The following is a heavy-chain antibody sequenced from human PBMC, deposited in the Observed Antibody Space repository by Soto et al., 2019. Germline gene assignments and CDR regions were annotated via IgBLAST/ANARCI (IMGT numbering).Heavy chain of an antibody. CDR1: GFTFSSYG. D-gene: IGHD6-13*01. CDR2: ISYDGSNK. V-gene: IGHV3-30*18. Sequence: QVQLVESGGGVVQPGRSLRLSCAASGFTFSSYGMHWVRQAPGKGLEWVAVISYDGSNKYYADSVKGRFTISRDNSKNTLYLQMNSLRAEDTAVYYCAKGSSIPFDYWGQGTLVTVSS. CDR3: AKGSSIPFDY. J-gene: IGHJ4*02.